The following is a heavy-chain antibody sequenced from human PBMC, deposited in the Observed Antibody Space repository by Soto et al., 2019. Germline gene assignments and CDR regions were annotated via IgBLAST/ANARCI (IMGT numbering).Heavy chain of an antibody. CDR1: GGSISSSSYY. CDR3: ARHGYPEYQLLWGERYFDY. D-gene: IGHD2-2*01. V-gene: IGHV4-39*01. CDR2: IYYSGST. Sequence: QLQLQESGPGLVKPSETLSLTCTVSGGSISSSSYYWGWIRQPPGKGLEWIGSIYYSGSTYYNPSLKSRVTISVDTSKNQFSLKLSSVTAADTAVYYCARHGYPEYQLLWGERYFDYWGQGTLVTVSS. J-gene: IGHJ4*02.